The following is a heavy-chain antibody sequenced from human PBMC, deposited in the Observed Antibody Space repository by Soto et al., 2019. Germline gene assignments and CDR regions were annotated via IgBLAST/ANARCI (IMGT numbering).Heavy chain of an antibody. J-gene: IGHJ6*03. CDR2: ISSSSSYI. CDR3: ARDGSYDLTMDGWNYYYYYMDV. V-gene: IGHV3-21*01. D-gene: IGHD3-3*01. Sequence: EVQLVESGGGLVKPGGSLRLSCAASGFTFSSYSMNWVRQAPGKGLEWVSSISSSSSYIYYADSVKGRFTISRDNTKNSLYLQMNSLRAEDTAVYYCARDGSYDLTMDGWNYYYYYMDVWGKGTTVTVSS. CDR1: GFTFSSYS.